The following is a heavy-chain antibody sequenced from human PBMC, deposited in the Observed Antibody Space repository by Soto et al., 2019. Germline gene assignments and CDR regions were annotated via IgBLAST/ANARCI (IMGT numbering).Heavy chain of an antibody. CDR1: GYTFTDYH. CDR3: SREGGSETLQPSYNWFDT. V-gene: IGHV1-2*02. Sequence: QVQLVQSGAEVKKPGASVKVSCKASGYTFTDYHIHWVRQAPGQGLEFMGWINANNGGAGSAQQFQGRVTVTRDTFITTVYMELSNLRSDDTAVYYWSREGGSETLQPSYNWFDTWGQGTLVTVSS. D-gene: IGHD6-25*01. CDR2: INANNGGA. J-gene: IGHJ5*02.